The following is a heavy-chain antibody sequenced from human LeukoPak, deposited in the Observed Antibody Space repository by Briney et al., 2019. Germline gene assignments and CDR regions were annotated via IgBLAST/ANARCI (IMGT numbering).Heavy chain of an antibody. CDR2: ISYDGSNK. V-gene: IGHV3-30*18. J-gene: IGHJ5*02. Sequence: GRSLRLSCAASGFTFSSYGMHWDRQAPGKGLEWVAVISYDGSNKYYADSVKGRFTISRDNSKNTLYLQMNSLRAEDTAVYYCAKDSHYYGSGSYYKNWFDPWGQGTLVTVSS. CDR3: AKDSHYYGSGSYYKNWFDP. CDR1: GFTFSSYG. D-gene: IGHD3-10*01.